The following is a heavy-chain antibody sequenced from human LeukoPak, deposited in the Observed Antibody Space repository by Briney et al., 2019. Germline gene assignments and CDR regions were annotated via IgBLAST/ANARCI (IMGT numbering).Heavy chain of an antibody. Sequence: SETLSLTCTVSGGSISSYYWSWIRQPPGKGLEWIGYIYYSGSTNYNPSLKSRVTISVDTSKNQFSLKLSSVTAADTAVYYCARVARYNYDFWSGYSDNWFDPWGQGTLVTVSS. CDR1: GGSISSYY. V-gene: IGHV4-59*01. J-gene: IGHJ5*02. CDR3: ARVARYNYDFWSGYSDNWFDP. CDR2: IYYSGST. D-gene: IGHD3-3*01.